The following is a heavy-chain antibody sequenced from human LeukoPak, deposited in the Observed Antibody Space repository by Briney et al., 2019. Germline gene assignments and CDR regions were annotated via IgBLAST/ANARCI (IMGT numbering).Heavy chain of an antibody. CDR2: INHSGST. CDR3: ARNENFGY. CDR1: GGSFSGYY. Sequence: SETLSLTCAVYGGSFSGYYWSWIRQPPGKGLEWIGEINHSGSTNYNPSLKSRVTISVDTSKNQFSLKLSSVTAADTAVYYCARNENFGYWGQGTLVTVSS. V-gene: IGHV4-34*01. J-gene: IGHJ4*02.